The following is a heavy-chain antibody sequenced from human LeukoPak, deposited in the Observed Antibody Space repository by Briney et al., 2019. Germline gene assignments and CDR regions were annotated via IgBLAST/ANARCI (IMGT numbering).Heavy chain of an antibody. Sequence: ASVKVSCKASGYTFTSYDINWVRQATGQGLEWMGWMNPNSGNTGYAQKFQGRVTMTRNTSISTAYMELSSLRSEDTAVYYCARGKIMFVGYYDSNVSLDYWGQGTLVTVSS. D-gene: IGHD3-22*01. CDR2: MNPNSGNT. CDR3: ARGKIMFVGYYDSNVSLDY. V-gene: IGHV1-8*01. CDR1: GYTFTSYD. J-gene: IGHJ4*02.